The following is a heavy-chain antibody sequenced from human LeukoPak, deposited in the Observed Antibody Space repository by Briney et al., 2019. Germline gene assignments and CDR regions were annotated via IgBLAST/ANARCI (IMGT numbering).Heavy chain of an antibody. CDR3: ARDSNWVAAEFWYFDL. CDR1: GGSISSYY. CDR2: IYHRGST. V-gene: IGHV4-59*12. Sequence: SETLSLTCTVSGGSISSYYWSWIRQPPGKGLEWIGCIYHRGSTTYNPSLTSRITMSVDTSKNQFSLKLTSVTAADTAVYYCARDSNWVAAEFWYFDLWGRGTLVTVSS. J-gene: IGHJ2*01. D-gene: IGHD6-13*01.